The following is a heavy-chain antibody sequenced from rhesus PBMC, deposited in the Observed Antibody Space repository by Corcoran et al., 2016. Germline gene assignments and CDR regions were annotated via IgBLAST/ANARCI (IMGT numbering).Heavy chain of an antibody. D-gene: IGHD6-31*01. V-gene: IGHV4S9*01. CDR3: AREGIAAAGKRGRYFDY. Sequence: QVQLQESGPGLVKPSETLSLTCAVSGGSISDSYYRNWIRQPPGKGLEWIGNIYGNSASTYYNPSLKSRVTISKDTSKNQFFLKLSSVTAADTAVYYCAREGIAAAGKRGRYFDYWGQGVLVTVSS. CDR1: GGSISDSYY. CDR2: IYGNSAST. J-gene: IGHJ4*01.